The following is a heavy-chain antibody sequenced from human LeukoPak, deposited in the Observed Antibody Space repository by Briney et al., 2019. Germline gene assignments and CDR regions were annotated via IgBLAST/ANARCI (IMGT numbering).Heavy chain of an antibody. D-gene: IGHD6-6*01. CDR3: ASDSSSSFPNYFDY. Sequence: GRSLRLSCAASGFTFSSYGMHWVRQAPGKGLEWVAVISYDGSNKYYADSVKSRFTISRDNSKNTLYLQMNSLRAEDTAVYYCASDSSSSFPNYFDYWGQGTLVTVSS. J-gene: IGHJ4*02. CDR1: GFTFSSYG. CDR2: ISYDGSNK. V-gene: IGHV3-30*03.